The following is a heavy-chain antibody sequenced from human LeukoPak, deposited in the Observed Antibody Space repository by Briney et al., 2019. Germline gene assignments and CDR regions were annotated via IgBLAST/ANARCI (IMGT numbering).Heavy chain of an antibody. Sequence: EASVKVSCKASGYTFTSYGISWVRQAPGQGLEWMGRIIPILGIANYAQKFQGRVTITADKSTSTAYMELSSLRSEDTAVYYCARDGNDFWSGYQSPYYYYYGMDVWGQGTTVTVSS. D-gene: IGHD3-3*01. CDR1: GYTFTSYG. CDR2: IIPILGIA. V-gene: IGHV1-69*04. CDR3: ARDGNDFWSGYQSPYYYYYGMDV. J-gene: IGHJ6*02.